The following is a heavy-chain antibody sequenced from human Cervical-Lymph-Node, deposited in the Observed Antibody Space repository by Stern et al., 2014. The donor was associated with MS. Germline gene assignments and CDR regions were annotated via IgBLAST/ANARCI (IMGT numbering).Heavy chain of an antibody. Sequence: QVQLQQSGPGLLKPSQTLSLTCVISGDSVSSNSASWNWIRQSPSRGLEXLGRTYYYRSNWNHDYSVSVKSRISINPDTSNNQFSLHLNSVTPEDTAVYYCARIISSAWSIIWGQGTLVTVSS. D-gene: IGHD6-13*01. J-gene: IGHJ4*02. V-gene: IGHV6-1*01. CDR1: GDSVSSNSAS. CDR3: ARIISSAWSII. CDR2: TYYYRSNWNH.